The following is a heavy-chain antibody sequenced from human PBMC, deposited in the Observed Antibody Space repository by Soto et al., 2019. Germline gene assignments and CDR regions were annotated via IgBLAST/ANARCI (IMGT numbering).Heavy chain of an antibody. CDR1: GFSFPDYG. J-gene: IGHJ4*01. Sequence: LRLSCAASGFSFPDYGMHWVRQAQGKGLGWVAVISFVGSNKYYADSVKCRFIISRDNSENTVFLQMNSLRAEDTALYYCAKDPSRYSGSSSYLFDFCRHGTLVPVSS. CDR3: AKDPSRYSGSSSYLFDF. V-gene: IGHV3-30*18. D-gene: IGHD3-10*01. CDR2: ISFVGSNK.